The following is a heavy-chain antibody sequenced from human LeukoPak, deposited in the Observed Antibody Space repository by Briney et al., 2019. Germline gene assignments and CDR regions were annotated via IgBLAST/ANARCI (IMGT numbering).Heavy chain of an antibody. J-gene: IGHJ4*02. CDR3: ARDWYHAIDY. CDR1: GFTFRSYW. V-gene: IGHV3-48*04. CDR2: ISSSGTTI. Sequence: GSLRLSCAASGFTFRSYWMTWVRQAPGKGLEWVSYISSSGTTINYADSVKGRFTISRDNAKNSLYLQMNSLRAEDTAVYYCARDWYHAIDYWGQGALVTVSS. D-gene: IGHD2-2*01.